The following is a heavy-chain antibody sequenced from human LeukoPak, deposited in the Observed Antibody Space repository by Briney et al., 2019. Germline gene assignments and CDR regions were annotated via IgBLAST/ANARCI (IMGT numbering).Heavy chain of an antibody. D-gene: IGHD6-13*01. V-gene: IGHV4-59*01. J-gene: IGHJ3*02. CDR2: IHSSGST. Sequence: SETLSLTCSVSGASISSYYWSWIRQPPGKRLEWIGYIHSSGSTSYSPSLKSRVTISVDTSKNQFSLKLSSLTAADTAVYYCAAQGSSWDAFDIWGRGTMVTVSS. CDR1: GASISSYY. CDR3: AAQGSSWDAFDI.